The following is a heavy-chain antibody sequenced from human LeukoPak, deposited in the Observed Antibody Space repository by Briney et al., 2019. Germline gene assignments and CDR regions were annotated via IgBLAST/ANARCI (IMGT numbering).Heavy chain of an antibody. Sequence: GGSLRLSCAASGFTFSNYWMSWVRQAPGKGLEWVANIKQDGSEKYYVDSVRGRFTISRDNAGNSLYLQMNSLRADDTAVYYCARDDYGGTAYWGQGTLVTVSS. CDR3: ARDDYGGTAY. V-gene: IGHV3-7*01. J-gene: IGHJ4*02. D-gene: IGHD4/OR15-4a*01. CDR2: IKQDGSEK. CDR1: GFTFSNYW.